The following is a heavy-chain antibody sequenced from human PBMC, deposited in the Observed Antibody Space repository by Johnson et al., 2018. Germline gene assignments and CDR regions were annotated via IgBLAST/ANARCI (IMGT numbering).Heavy chain of an antibody. Sequence: QVQLVQSGAEVKKXGASXKVXCKASGGTFSSYAISWVRQAPGQGLEWMGGIIPILGTANYAQKFQGRVTITADESTSTAYRELSSLRSEDTAVYYCAGTYYYDSSGYPAYFQHWGQGTLVTVSS. D-gene: IGHD3-22*01. J-gene: IGHJ1*01. CDR2: IIPILGTA. CDR1: GGTFSSYA. V-gene: IGHV1-69*13. CDR3: AGTYYYDSSGYPAYFQH.